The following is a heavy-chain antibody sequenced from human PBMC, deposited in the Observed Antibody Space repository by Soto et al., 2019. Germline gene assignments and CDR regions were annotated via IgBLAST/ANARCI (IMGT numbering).Heavy chain of an antibody. CDR3: ARHDRADLGWCDP. CDR1: GGSISSSSYY. V-gene: IGHV4-39*01. CDR2: IYYSGST. D-gene: IGHD3-16*01. J-gene: IGHJ5*02. Sequence: QLQLQESGPGLVKPSETLSLTCTVSGGSISSSSYYGGWIRQPPGKGLEWIGRIYYSGSTYYNPSLKSRVTIAVDTSKNQFALKLSSVTAADTAVYYCARHDRADLGWCDPWGQGTLVTVS.